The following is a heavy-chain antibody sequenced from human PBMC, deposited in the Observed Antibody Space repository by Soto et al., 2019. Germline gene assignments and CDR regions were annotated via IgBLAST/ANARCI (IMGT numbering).Heavy chain of an antibody. V-gene: IGHV1-46*01. D-gene: IGHD2-2*01. Sequence: QVQLVQAGAEVKKPGASVKVSCKASVYTFTSYYMHWVRQAPGQGLECMAIINPSAGSASYAQKFQGRVSMTRATSTSSVYMEMRSLTSEATAVYYCARGRGFSSWPDACDIGGQGTIVTVSS. CDR1: VYTFTSYY. J-gene: IGHJ3*02. CDR3: ARGRGFSSWPDACDI. CDR2: INPSAGSA.